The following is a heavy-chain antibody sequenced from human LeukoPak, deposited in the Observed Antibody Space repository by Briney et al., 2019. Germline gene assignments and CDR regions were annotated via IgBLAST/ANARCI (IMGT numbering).Heavy chain of an antibody. CDR3: ARRPYSTVTTKHRPGLFDY. V-gene: IGHV4-30-4*07. CDR1: GGSISSGGYS. D-gene: IGHD4-11*01. CDR2: MYYSGTT. J-gene: IGHJ4*02. Sequence: SETLSLTCAVSGGSISSGGYSWSWIRQPPGKGLEWIGYMYYSGTTYYNPSLKSRLTISVDTSKNQFSLKLSSVTAADTAVYYCARRPYSTVTTKHRPGLFDYWGQGTLVTVSS.